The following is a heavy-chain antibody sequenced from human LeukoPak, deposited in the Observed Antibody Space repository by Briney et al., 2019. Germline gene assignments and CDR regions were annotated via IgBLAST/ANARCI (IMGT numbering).Heavy chain of an antibody. Sequence: GESLKISCKGSGYSFTNYCIGCVRQVSGKGLEWMGIIYPGDSDTRYSPSFQGQVTISADKSISTAYLQWSSLQASDTAMYYCARLDCSTTSCRFDPWGQGTLVTVSS. V-gene: IGHV5-51*01. CDR2: IYPGDSDT. D-gene: IGHD2-2*01. CDR1: GYSFTNYC. CDR3: ARLDCSTTSCRFDP. J-gene: IGHJ5*02.